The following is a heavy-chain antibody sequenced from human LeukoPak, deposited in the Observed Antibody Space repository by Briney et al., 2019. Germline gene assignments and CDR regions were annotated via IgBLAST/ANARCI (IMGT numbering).Heavy chain of an antibody. D-gene: IGHD5-12*01. CDR1: GGTFSSHA. V-gene: IGHV1-69*05. CDR2: LIPVFGTT. J-gene: IGHJ4*02. Sequence: SVKVSCKASGGTFSSHAISRVRQAPGQGLEWVGGLIPVFGTTNYAEKFQGRVTITTDESTRTSYMELRSLKSDDTAVYYCARGKSGYDYGLDHWGQGILVIVSS. CDR3: ARGKSGYDYGLDH.